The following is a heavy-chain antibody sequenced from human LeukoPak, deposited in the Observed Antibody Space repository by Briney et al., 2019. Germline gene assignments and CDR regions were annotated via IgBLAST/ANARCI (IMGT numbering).Heavy chain of an antibody. CDR3: ARDMDFWSGYLYYYYYGMDV. CDR1: GYTFTGYY. D-gene: IGHD3-3*01. CDR2: INPNSGGT. J-gene: IGHJ6*02. V-gene: IGHV1-2*02. Sequence: GASVKVSCKASGYTFTGYYMHWVRQAPGQGLEWMGWINPNSGGTNYAQKSQGRVTMTRDTSISTAYMELSRLRSDDTAVYYCARDMDFWSGYLYYYYYGMDVWGQGTTVTVSS.